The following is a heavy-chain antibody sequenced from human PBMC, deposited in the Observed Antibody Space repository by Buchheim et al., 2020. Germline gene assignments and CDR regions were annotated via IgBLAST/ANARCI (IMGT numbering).Heavy chain of an antibody. CDR1: GGSLISTLYQ. J-gene: IGHJ4*02. CDR2: ISHNDNR. D-gene: IGHD2/OR15-2a*01. V-gene: IGHV4-39*01. CDR3: ARYVINCNYALCPLASFDY. Sequence: QLQLQESGPGLVKPSETLYLTCTVSGGSLISTLYQWAWIRQSPGKGLEWIGSISHNDNRAYNPSLQRRLTFSVDTSKNQFSLRLNSVTAADTAIYYCARYVINCNYALCPLASFDYWGQGTL.